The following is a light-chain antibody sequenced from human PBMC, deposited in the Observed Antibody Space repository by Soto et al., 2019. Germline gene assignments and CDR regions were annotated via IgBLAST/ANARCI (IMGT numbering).Light chain of an antibody. J-gene: IGKJ2*01. V-gene: IGKV3-20*01. CDR1: QSVSSSY. CDR2: GAS. Sequence: EIVLTQSPGTLSLSPGERATLSCRASQSVSSSYLAWYQQKPGQAPRLLIYGASSMATGIPDRFSGSGSGTDFTLTISRLEPEDFAVYYCQQYGSATEVTFGQGTKLEIK. CDR3: QQYGSATEVT.